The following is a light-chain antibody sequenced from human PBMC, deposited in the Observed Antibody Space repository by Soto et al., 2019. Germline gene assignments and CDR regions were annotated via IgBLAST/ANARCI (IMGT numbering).Light chain of an antibody. Sequence: DIQLTQSPSFLSASVGDRVTLTCRASQDITSYLAWYQQKPGKAPKLLIYAASTLQSGVPSRFSGSGSGTEFTLTISSLQPEDFATYYCQHLNSYPVTFGGGTKVEIK. J-gene: IGKJ4*01. CDR1: QDITSY. V-gene: IGKV1-9*01. CDR3: QHLNSYPVT. CDR2: AAS.